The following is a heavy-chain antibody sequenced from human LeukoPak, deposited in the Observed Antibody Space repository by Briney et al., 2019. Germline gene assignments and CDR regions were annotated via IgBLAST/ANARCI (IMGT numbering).Heavy chain of an antibody. D-gene: IGHD5-18*01. V-gene: IGHV4-61*01. CDR1: GGSVSSGSYY. CDR3: TRGYSYGYGY. J-gene: IGHJ4*02. Sequence: PSETLSLTCTVSGGSVSSGSYYWSWIRQPPGKGLEWIGYIYYSGSTNYNPSLKSRVTISVDTSKNQFSLKLSSVTAADTAVYYCTRGYSYGYGYWGQGTQVTVSS. CDR2: IYYSGST.